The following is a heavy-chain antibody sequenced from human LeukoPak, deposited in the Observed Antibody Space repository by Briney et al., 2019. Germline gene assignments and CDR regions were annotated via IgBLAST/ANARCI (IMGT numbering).Heavy chain of an antibody. J-gene: IGHJ3*02. D-gene: IGHD4-17*01. CDR2: VKSKTDGGTT. V-gene: IGHV3-15*01. CDR3: TTGDYGAFEI. CDR1: GFTFRNAW. Sequence: PGGSLRLSCSASGFTFRNAWMNWVRQAPGKGLEWVGRVKSKTDGGTTEFAAPVTGRFTISRDDSKNTLYLQMNSLKTEDTAMYYCTTGDYGAFEIWGQGTTVTVSS.